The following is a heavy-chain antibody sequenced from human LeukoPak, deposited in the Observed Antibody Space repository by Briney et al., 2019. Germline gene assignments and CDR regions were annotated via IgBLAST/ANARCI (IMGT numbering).Heavy chain of an antibody. CDR2: IKSKTDGGTT. CDR3: TTGTYYYDSSGYYIRYFDY. Sequence: PGGSLRLSCAASGFTFSNAWMSLVRQAPGKGLEWVGRIKSKTDGGTTDYAAPVKGRFTISRDDSKNTLYLQMNSLKTEDTAVYYCTTGTYYYDSSGYYIRYFDYWGQGTLVTVSS. D-gene: IGHD3-22*01. CDR1: GFTFSNAW. V-gene: IGHV3-15*01. J-gene: IGHJ4*02.